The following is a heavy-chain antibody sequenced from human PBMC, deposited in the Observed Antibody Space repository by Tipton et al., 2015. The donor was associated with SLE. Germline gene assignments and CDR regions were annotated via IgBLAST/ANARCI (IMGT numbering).Heavy chain of an antibody. V-gene: IGHV1-2*06. J-gene: IGHJ6*02. CDR3: ARVDYGATGYGMDV. CDR1: GCTFTGYY. CDR2: INPNSGGT. D-gene: IGHD4-17*01. Sequence: QLVQSGAEVKKPGASVKVSCKASGCTFTGYYMHWVRQAPGQGLEWMGRINPNSGGTNYAQKFQGRVTMTRDTSISTAYMELSRLRSDDTAVYYCARVDYGATGYGMDVWGQGTTVTVSS.